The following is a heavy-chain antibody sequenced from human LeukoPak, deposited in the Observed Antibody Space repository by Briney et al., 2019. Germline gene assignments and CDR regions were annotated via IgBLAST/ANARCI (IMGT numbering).Heavy chain of an antibody. Sequence: PSETLSLTYAVYGGSFSGYYWSWIRQPPGKGLEWIGEINHSGSTNYNPSLKSRVTISVDTSKNQFSLKLSSVTAADTAVSYCARGFPGAAAGTPPYYFDYWGQGTLVTVSS. D-gene: IGHD6-13*01. CDR1: GGSFSGYY. CDR3: ARGFPGAAAGTPPYYFDY. V-gene: IGHV4-34*01. J-gene: IGHJ4*02. CDR2: INHSGST.